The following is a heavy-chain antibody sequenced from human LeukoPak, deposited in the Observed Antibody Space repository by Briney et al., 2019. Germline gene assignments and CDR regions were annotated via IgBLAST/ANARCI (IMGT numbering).Heavy chain of an antibody. D-gene: IGHD3-10*01. Sequence: ASVKVSCKASGYTFTGYYMHWVRQAPGQGLEWMGWINPNSGGTNYAQKFQGRVTMTRDTSISTAYVELSRLRSDDTAVYYCAAYYYGSGSRRYFDYWGQGTLVTVSS. CDR2: INPNSGGT. J-gene: IGHJ4*02. CDR3: AAYYYGSGSRRYFDY. CDR1: GYTFTGYY. V-gene: IGHV1-2*02.